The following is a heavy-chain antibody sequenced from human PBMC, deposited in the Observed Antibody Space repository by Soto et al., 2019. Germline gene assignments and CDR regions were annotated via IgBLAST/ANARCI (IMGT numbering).Heavy chain of an antibody. Sequence: GESLKISCKASGYSFTSYWIGWVRQMPGNGLEWMGIVYPGDSDTRYSPSFEGQVTIAADESINTAYLQWNSLRASDSAMDYCVRTNFGVPNHFEYRGQGTLGTVAS. D-gene: IGHD3-3*01. CDR2: VYPGDSDT. CDR1: GYSFTSYW. V-gene: IGHV5-51*01. J-gene: IGHJ4*02. CDR3: VRTNFGVPNHFEY.